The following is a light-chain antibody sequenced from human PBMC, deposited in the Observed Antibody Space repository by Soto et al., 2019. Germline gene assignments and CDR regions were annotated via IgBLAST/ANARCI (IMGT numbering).Light chain of an antibody. J-gene: IGLJ2*01. V-gene: IGLV4-60*02. CDR3: ETWDNDILV. Sequence: QSVLTQSSSASASLGSSVKLTCTLSSGHSSYIIAWHQQQPGKAPRYLMKLEVSGSYNQGSGVPDRFAGSSSGADRYLTISNLQFEDEADYYCETWDNDILVFGGGTKLTVL. CDR2: LEVSGSY. CDR1: SGHSSYI.